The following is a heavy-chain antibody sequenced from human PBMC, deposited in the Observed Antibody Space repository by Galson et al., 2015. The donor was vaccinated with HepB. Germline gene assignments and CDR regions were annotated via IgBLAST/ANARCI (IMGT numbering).Heavy chain of an antibody. CDR2: ISYDGRTQ. CDR1: GFTLSSYA. CDR3: ARVADADYGDHTHFDS. Sequence: SLRLSCAASGFTLSSYAIHWVRQAPGKGLEWVTVISYDGRTQNYADSVMGRFTISRDNSKDTVYLQMNSLRAEDTAVYYCARVADADYGDHTHFDSWGQGTLVTVSS. D-gene: IGHD4-17*01. V-gene: IGHV3-30*03. J-gene: IGHJ4*02.